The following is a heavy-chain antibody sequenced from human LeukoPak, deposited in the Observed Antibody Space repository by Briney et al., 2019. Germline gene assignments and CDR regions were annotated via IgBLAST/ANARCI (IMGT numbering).Heavy chain of an antibody. CDR3: AREKAVVVPAAKDYYYYYMDV. CDR1: GGSISSYY. V-gene: IGHV4-59*12. CDR2: IYYSGST. D-gene: IGHD2-2*01. Sequence: SETLSLTCTVSGGSISSYYWSWIRQPPGKGLEWIGYIYYSGSTNYKPSLKSRVTISVDTSKNQFSLKLSSVTAADTAVYYCAREKAVVVPAAKDYYYYYMDVWGKGTTVTISS. J-gene: IGHJ6*03.